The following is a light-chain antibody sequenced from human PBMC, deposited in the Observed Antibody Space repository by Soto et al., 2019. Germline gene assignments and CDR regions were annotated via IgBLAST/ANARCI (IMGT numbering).Light chain of an antibody. V-gene: IGKV3-11*01. CDR3: HQRQSWPRT. Sequence: EIVLTQSPATLSSFPGDRVTLSCRASQAVNTRLAWYQHKPGQAPRLLIYLASNRAAGVPARFSGSGSGTDFTLTISEVEPEDFAVYYCHQRQSWPRTFGKGTKVDIK. J-gene: IGKJ1*01. CDR2: LAS. CDR1: QAVNTR.